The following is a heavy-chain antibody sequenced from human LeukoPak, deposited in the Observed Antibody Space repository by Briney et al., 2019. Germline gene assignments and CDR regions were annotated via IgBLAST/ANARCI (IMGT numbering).Heavy chain of an antibody. CDR1: GGTFSSYA. CDR2: IIPIFGTA. CDR3: ARIGEYYDSSGLVGRFDP. Sequence: ASVKVSCKAPGGTFSSYAISWVRQAPGQGLEWMGGIIPIFGTANYAQKFQGRVTITADKSTSTAYMELSSLRSEDTAVYYCARIGEYYDSSGLVGRFDPWGQGTLVTVSS. J-gene: IGHJ5*02. V-gene: IGHV1-69*06. D-gene: IGHD3-22*01.